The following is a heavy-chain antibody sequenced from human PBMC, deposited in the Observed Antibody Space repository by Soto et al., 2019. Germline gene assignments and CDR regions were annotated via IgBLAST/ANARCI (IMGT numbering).Heavy chain of an antibody. CDR3: AREDPRGRDGIDV. CDR1: GYTFTSYY. V-gene: IGHV1-46*01. J-gene: IGHJ6*02. CDR2: INPSGGST. Sequence: ASVKVSCKASGYTFTSYYMHWVRQPPGQGLEWMGIINPSGGSTSYAQKFQGRVTMTRDTSTSTVYMELSSLRSEDTAVYYCAREDPRGRDGIDVWGQGTTVTVSS.